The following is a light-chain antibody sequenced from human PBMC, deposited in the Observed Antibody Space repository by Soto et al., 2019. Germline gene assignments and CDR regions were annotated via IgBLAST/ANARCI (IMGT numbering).Light chain of an antibody. Sequence: QSVLTQPASVSGSPGQSITISCTGTSSDAGGYNYVSWYQQHPGKAPKLMIYDVSNRPSGVSNRFSGSKSGNTASLTTSGLQAEDEADYYCSSYTSSSTYVFGTGTKVTVL. J-gene: IGLJ1*01. V-gene: IGLV2-14*01. CDR1: SSDAGGYNY. CDR2: DVS. CDR3: SSYTSSSTYV.